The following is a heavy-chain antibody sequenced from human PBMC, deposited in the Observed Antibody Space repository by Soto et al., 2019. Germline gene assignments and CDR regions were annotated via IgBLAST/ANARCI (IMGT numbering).Heavy chain of an antibody. J-gene: IGHJ5*02. CDR3: ARDGHGSGKDSDP. D-gene: IGHD3-10*01. CDR1: GGTFSSYT. Sequence: QVQLVQSGAEVKKPGSSVKVSCKASGGTFSSYTISWVRQAPGQGLEWMGRIIPILGIANYAQKFQGRVTITADKSTSTAYMELSSLRSEDTAVYYCARDGHGSGKDSDPWGQGTLVTVSS. CDR2: IIPILGIA. V-gene: IGHV1-69*08.